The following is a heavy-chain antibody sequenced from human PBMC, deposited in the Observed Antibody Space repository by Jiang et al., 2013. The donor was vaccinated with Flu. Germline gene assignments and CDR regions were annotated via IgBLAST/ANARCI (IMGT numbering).Heavy chain of an antibody. CDR2: ISGSGGST. D-gene: IGHD3-3*01. V-gene: IGHV3-23*01. Sequence: QLLESGGGLVQPGGSLRLSCAASGFTFSSYAMSWVRQAPGKGLEWVSAISGSGGSTYYADSVKGRFTISRDNSKNTLYLQMNSLRAEDTAVYYCAKDTHDPYFTNPPVLEWLPLYYFDYWGQGTLVTVSS. J-gene: IGHJ4*02. CDR1: GFTFSSYA. CDR3: AKDTHDPYFTNPPVLEWLPLYYFDY.